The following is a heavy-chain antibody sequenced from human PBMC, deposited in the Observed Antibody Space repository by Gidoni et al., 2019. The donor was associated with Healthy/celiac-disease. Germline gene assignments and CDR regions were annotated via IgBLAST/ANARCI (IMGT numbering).Heavy chain of an antibody. CDR3: AGAGSSGYCY. CDR1: GVSISSGSYY. D-gene: IGHD3-22*01. Sequence: QVQLQESGPGLVKPSQTLSLTCTVSGVSISSGSYYWSWIRQPAGKGLEWIGRIYTSGSTNYNPSLKSRVTISVDTSKNQFSLKLSSVTAADTAVYYCAGAGSSGYCYWGQGTLVTVSS. V-gene: IGHV4-61*02. J-gene: IGHJ4*02. CDR2: IYTSGST.